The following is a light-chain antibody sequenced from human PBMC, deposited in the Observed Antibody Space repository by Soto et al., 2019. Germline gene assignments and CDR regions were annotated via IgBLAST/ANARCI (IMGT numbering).Light chain of an antibody. J-gene: IGLJ1*01. Sequence: SYELTQPPSMSVAPGQTATISCGENNIDSRTVHWYQQKPGQAPLLVVYDNSFRPSGIPNRFSGSNSGNTATLTISRVEAGDEADYYCQVWDNVDDHIYVFGTGTKV. V-gene: IGLV3-21*02. CDR2: DNS. CDR1: NIDSRT. CDR3: QVWDNVDDHIYV.